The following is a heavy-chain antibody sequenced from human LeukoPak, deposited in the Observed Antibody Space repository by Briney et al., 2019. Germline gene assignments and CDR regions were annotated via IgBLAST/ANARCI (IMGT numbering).Heavy chain of an antibody. V-gene: IGHV4-59*01. CDR1: NGSFYSYY. CDR2: MYYSGST. CDR3: AKDPLGYEAAAGTGDY. J-gene: IGHJ4*02. D-gene: IGHD6-13*01. Sequence: SETLSLTCTVSNGSFYSYYWSWIRQPPGKGLEWIAYMYYSGSTNYNPPLKSRVFISLDTSKKQVSLNLRSVTAADTAVYYCAKDPLGYEAAAGTGDYWGQGTLVTVSS.